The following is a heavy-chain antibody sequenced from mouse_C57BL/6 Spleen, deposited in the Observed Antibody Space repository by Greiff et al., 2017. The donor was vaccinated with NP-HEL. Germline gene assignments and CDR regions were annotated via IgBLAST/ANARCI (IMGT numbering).Heavy chain of an antibody. CDR3: AREAY. J-gene: IGHJ3*01. CDR1: GFTFSDYG. CDR2: ISSGSSTI. Sequence: EVQVVESGGGLVKPGGSLKLSCAASGFTFSDYGMHWVRQAPEKGLEWVAYISSGSSTIYYADTVEGRFTISRDNAKNTLFLQMTSLRSEDTAMYYCAREAYWGQGTLVTVSA. V-gene: IGHV5-17*01.